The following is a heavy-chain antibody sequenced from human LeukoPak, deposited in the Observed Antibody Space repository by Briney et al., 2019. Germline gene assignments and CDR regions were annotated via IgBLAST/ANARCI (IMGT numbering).Heavy chain of an antibody. J-gene: IGHJ6*03. CDR2: ISAYNGNT. V-gene: IGHV1-18*01. Sequence: GASVKVSCKASGYTFTSYGISWVRQAPGQGLEWMGWISAYNGNTNYAQKLQGRVTMTTDTSTSTAYMELGSLRSDDTAVYYCARVSDFWSGYYPDYYYYYMDVWGKGTTVTVSS. D-gene: IGHD3-3*01. CDR1: GYTFTSYG. CDR3: ARVSDFWSGYYPDYYYYYMDV.